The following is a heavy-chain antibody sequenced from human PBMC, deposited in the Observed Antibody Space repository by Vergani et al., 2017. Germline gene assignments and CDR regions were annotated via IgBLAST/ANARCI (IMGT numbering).Heavy chain of an antibody. CDR2: ISGSGGTI. J-gene: IGHJ4*02. CDR3: AKDQSRELRTFDY. D-gene: IGHD1-7*01. V-gene: IGHV3-23*01. Sequence: EVQLLESGGGLVQWGGSLRLSCAASGFTFSSYAMSWVRQAPGKGLEWVSAISGSGGTIYYADSVKGRFTISRDNSKNTLYLQMNSLRAEDTAVYYCAKDQSRELRTFDYWGQGTLVTVSS. CDR1: GFTFSSYA.